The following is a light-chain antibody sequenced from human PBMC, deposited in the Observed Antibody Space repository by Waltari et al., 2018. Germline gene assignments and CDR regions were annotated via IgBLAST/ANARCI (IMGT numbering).Light chain of an antibody. CDR3: QLYGSSSRYI. CDR1: QGVSSSY. CDR2: GAS. V-gene: IGKV3-20*01. Sequence: EIVLTQSPGTLSLSPGERATLSCRASQGVSSSYLAWYQQKPGQAPRLRIYGASSRATGIPDRFSGSGSGTDFSLTIRRLEPEDFAVYYCQLYGSSSRYIFGQGTKLEI. J-gene: IGKJ2*01.